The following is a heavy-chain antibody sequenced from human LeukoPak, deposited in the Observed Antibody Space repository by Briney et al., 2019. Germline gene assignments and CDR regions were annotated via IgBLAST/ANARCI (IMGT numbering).Heavy chain of an antibody. D-gene: IGHD3-16*02. CDR1: GGSISSSSYY. Sequence: PSETLSLACTVSGGSISSSSYYWGWLRQPPGKGLEWIGSIYYSGSTYYNPSLKSRVTISVDTSKNQFSLKLSSVTAADTAVYYCARHTPYDYVWGSYREKYYFDYWGQGTLVTVSS. J-gene: IGHJ4*02. CDR2: IYYSGST. V-gene: IGHV4-39*01. CDR3: ARHTPYDYVWGSYREKYYFDY.